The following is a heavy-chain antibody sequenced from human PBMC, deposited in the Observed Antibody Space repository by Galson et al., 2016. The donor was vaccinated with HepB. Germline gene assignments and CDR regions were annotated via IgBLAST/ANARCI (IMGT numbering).Heavy chain of an antibody. V-gene: IGHV6-1*01. J-gene: IGHJ3*02. Sequence: CAISGDSVSSNSAGWYWIRQSPSRGLEWLGRTYYRSEWHFDYAESVKSRITINPDTAKNQFSLQLTSVTPEDTAVYYCARARGHPDVALGIWGQGTMVTVSS. CDR1: GDSVSSNSAG. D-gene: IGHD3-10*01. CDR3: ARARGHPDVALGI. CDR2: TYYRSEWHF.